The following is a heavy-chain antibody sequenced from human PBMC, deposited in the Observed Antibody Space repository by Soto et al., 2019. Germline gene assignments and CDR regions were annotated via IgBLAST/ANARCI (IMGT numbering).Heavy chain of an antibody. D-gene: IGHD3-10*01. CDR3: ASEDYGAGSPRSPFFD. CDR1: GYTFTNYG. Sequence: EASVKVSCPASGYTFTNYGISWVRQAPGQGIEWMGWISGHNGNTNYAQKLQGRVTMTTDTSTSTAYMELRSLRSDDTAIYYCASEDYGAGSPRSPFFDWGQGTLVTVSA. V-gene: IGHV1-18*01. CDR2: ISGHNGNT. J-gene: IGHJ4*02.